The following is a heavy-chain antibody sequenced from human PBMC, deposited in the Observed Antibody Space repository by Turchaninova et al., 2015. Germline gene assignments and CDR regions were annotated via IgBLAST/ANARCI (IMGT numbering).Heavy chain of an antibody. D-gene: IGHD2-2*01. CDR2: INHSGST. CDR1: ASPCGGYY. V-gene: IGHV4-34*01. J-gene: IGHJ5*02. Sequence: QVQLQQWRARLLTPSETPSSPSADIASPCGGYYWSRSQLPPWKGLYGIGEINHSGSTNYNPSLKSRVTISVDTSKNQFSLKLSSVTAADTAVYYCARARRYCSSTSCYGWFDPWGQGTLVTVSS. CDR3: ARARRYCSSTSCYGWFDP.